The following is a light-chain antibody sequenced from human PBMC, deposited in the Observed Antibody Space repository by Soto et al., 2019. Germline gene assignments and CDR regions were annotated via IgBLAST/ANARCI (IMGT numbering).Light chain of an antibody. Sequence: EIVLMQSPGTLSLSPGERATLSCRASQTMTRAYLAWYQQKPGQAPRLLIYAASYRATGIPDKFSGSGSGTDFSLTISRLEPEDSAVYYCHQYHSPPHTFGQGTKVEIK. CDR3: HQYHSPPHT. CDR2: AAS. V-gene: IGKV3-20*01. J-gene: IGKJ2*01. CDR1: QTMTRAY.